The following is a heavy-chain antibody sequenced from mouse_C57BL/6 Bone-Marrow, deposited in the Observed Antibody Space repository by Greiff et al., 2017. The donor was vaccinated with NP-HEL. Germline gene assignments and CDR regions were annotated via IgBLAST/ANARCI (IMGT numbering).Heavy chain of an antibody. CDR2: IWRGGST. J-gene: IGHJ1*03. CDR3: AKNSPHYYGSSGYWYFDV. D-gene: IGHD1-1*01. CDR1: GFSLTSYG. Sequence: VQLQQSGPGLVQPSQSLSITCTVSGFSLTSYGVHWVRQSPGKGLEWLGVIWRGGSTDYNAAFMSRLSITKDNPKSQVFLKMNRLQADDTAIYYCAKNSPHYYGSSGYWYFDVWGTGTTVTVSS. V-gene: IGHV2-5*01.